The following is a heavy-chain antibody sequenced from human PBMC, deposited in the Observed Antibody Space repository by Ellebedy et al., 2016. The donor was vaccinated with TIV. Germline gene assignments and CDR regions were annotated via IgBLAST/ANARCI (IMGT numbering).Heavy chain of an antibody. CDR2: IHHRGST. J-gene: IGHJ4*02. CDR3: ARDREFFYDNKNFDY. D-gene: IGHD2/OR15-2a*01. V-gene: IGHV4-38-2*02. CDR1: GYSLNNGYF. Sequence: SETLSLXCTVSGYSLNNGYFWGWIRQPPGKGLDWIATIHHRGSTYYNPSLQSRVTISIDTSMNQFSLRLRSVTAADTAIYYCARDREFFYDNKNFDYWGQGALVTVSS.